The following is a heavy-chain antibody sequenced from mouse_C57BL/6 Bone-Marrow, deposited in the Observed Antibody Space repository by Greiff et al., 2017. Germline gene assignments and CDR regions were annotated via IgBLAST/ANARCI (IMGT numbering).Heavy chain of an antibody. D-gene: IGHD2-4*01. V-gene: IGHV1-39*01. CDR3: ARGYDYDYAMDY. J-gene: IGHJ4*01. Sequence: VQLQQSGPELVKPGASVKISCKASGYSFTDYNMNWVKQSHGQSLEWIGVINPNNGTTSYNQKFKGKATLTVDQSSSTAYMQLNSLTSEDSAVYYCARGYDYDYAMDYWGQGTSVTVSS. CDR2: INPNNGTT. CDR1: GYSFTDYN.